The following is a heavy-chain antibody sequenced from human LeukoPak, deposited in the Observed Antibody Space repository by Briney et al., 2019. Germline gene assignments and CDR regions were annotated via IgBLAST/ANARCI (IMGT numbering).Heavy chain of an antibody. D-gene: IGHD3-22*01. J-gene: IGHJ4*02. Sequence: SGGSLRLSCAASGFSFSSYAMNWVRQAPGKGLEWLAIISYDGTNKYYADSVKGRLTISRDNSRNTLDLQMNSLRAEDTAVYYCARQGYYDSSGYYPYYFDYWGQGTLVTVSS. CDR3: ARQGYYDSSGYYPYYFDY. CDR2: ISYDGTNK. V-gene: IGHV3-30*04. CDR1: GFSFSSYA.